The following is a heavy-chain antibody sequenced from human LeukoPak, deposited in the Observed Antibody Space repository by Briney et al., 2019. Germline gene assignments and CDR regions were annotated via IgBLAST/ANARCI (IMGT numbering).Heavy chain of an antibody. Sequence: GGSLRLSCAASGFTFNNYAMNWVRQAPGKGLEWVSGTSGFGGSTYYAPSVKGRLTISRDNFGNMLYLHLDSLRVEDTAIYYCARRSGSSWSSFDDWGQGALVTVSS. D-gene: IGHD6-13*01. J-gene: IGHJ4*02. CDR1: GFTFNNYA. CDR2: TSGFGGST. CDR3: ARRSGSSWSSFDD. V-gene: IGHV3-23*01.